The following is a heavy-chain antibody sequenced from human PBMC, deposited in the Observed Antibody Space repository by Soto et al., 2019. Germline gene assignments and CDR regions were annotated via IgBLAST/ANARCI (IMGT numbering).Heavy chain of an antibody. Sequence: PSETLSLTCAVSGGSTSSSNWWSWVRQPPGKGLEWIGEIYHSGSTNYNPSLKSRVTISVDKSKNQFSLKLSSVTAADTAVYYCARSRGIAVAGTFGYYGMDVWGQGTTVTVSS. D-gene: IGHD6-19*01. CDR1: GGSTSSSNW. J-gene: IGHJ6*02. CDR2: IYHSGST. V-gene: IGHV4-4*02. CDR3: ARSRGIAVAGTFGYYGMDV.